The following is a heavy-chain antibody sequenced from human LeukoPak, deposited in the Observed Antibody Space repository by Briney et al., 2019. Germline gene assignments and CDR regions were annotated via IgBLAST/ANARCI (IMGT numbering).Heavy chain of an antibody. Sequence: SETLSLTCAVSGGSISSGGYSWSWIRQPAGKGLEWIGRIYNTGTTNYHPSLKSRVTMSVDTSKNQFSLKLSSVSAADTAVYYCARGRAFDSWGQGTLVTVSS. CDR2: IYNTGTT. CDR3: ARGRAFDS. CDR1: GGSISSGGYS. J-gene: IGHJ4*02. V-gene: IGHV4-61*02.